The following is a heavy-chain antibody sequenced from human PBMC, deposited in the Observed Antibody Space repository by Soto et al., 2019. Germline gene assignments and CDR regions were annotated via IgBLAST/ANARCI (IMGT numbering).Heavy chain of an antibody. J-gene: IGHJ4*02. D-gene: IGHD5-18*01. CDR1: GGSISSSTYY. CDR3: ARDHPHSYGVYYFDY. CDR2: FFIGGNT. V-gene: IGHV4-39*02. Sequence: SETLSLTCTVSGGSISSSTYYWGWMRQPPGKGLEWIASFFIGGNTYYNPSLKSRVTISVDTSKNQFSLKLSSVTAADTAVYYCARDHPHSYGVYYFDYWGQGTPVTVSS.